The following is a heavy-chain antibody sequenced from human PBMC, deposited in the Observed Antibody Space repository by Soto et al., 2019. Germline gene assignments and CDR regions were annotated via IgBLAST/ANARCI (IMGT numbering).Heavy chain of an antibody. J-gene: IGHJ6*02. CDR1: GGSIRSGGYY. Sequence: QVQLQESGPGLVKPSQTLSLTCTVSGGSIRSGGYYWSWIRQHPGKGLEWIGYIYYSGSTYYNPSLKSRVNRSVDTSKNQVSLKLSSVTAADTAVYYCARDTGVYGAKLGNRTLFYYGMAVWGQGTTVTVSS. D-gene: IGHD1-26*01. V-gene: IGHV4-31*03. CDR2: IYYSGST. CDR3: ARDTGVYGAKLGNRTLFYYGMAV.